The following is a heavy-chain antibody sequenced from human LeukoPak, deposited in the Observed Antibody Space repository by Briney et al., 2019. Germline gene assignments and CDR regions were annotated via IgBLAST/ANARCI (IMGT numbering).Heavy chain of an antibody. D-gene: IGHD3-10*01. CDR1: DGSISNYY. Sequence: PSETLSLTCTVSDGSISNYYWHWIRQPPGKGLEWIGYIYYSGSTNYNPSLKSRVTISVDTSKNQFSLKLSSVTAADTAVYYCAAGRFWYGENDAFDIWGRGTMVTVSS. CDR2: IYYSGST. V-gene: IGHV4-59*01. CDR3: AAGRFWYGENDAFDI. J-gene: IGHJ3*02.